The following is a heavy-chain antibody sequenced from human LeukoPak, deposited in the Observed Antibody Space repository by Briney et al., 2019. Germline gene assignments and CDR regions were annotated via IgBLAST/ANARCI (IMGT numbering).Heavy chain of an antibody. V-gene: IGHV3-7*03. CDR3: ARVVPGLRFLEWLPDYFDY. Sequence: GGSLRLSCAASGFTFSSYWMSWVRQAPGKGLEGVANIKQDGSEKYYVDSVKGRFTISRDNAKNSLYLQMNSLRAEDTAVYYCARVVPGLRFLEWLPDYFDYWGQGTLVTVSS. J-gene: IGHJ4*02. D-gene: IGHD3-3*01. CDR2: IKQDGSEK. CDR1: GFTFSSYW.